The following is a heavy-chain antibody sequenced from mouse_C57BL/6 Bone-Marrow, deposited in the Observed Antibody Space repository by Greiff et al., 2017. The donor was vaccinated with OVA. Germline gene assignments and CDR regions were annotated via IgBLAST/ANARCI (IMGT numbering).Heavy chain of an antibody. Sequence: VESGGGLVQPGGSLKLSCAASGFTFSDYYMYWVRQTPEKRLEWVAYISNGGGSTYYPDTVKGRFTISRDNAKNTLYLQMSRLKSEDTAMYYCARHGGYYVGFAYWGQGTLVTVSA. CDR2: ISNGGGST. V-gene: IGHV5-12*01. D-gene: IGHD2-3*01. CDR1: GFTFSDYY. CDR3: ARHGGYYVGFAY. J-gene: IGHJ3*01.